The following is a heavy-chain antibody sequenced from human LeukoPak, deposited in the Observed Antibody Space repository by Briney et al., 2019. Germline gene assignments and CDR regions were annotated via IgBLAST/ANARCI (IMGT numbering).Heavy chain of an antibody. CDR1: GFTFSNAW. CDR2: IRGKTDGGTT. V-gene: IGHV3-15*01. Sequence: PGGSLRLSCAASGFTFSNAWMTWVRQAPGKGLEWVGRIRGKTDGGTTDYAAPVKGRFTISRDDSKNTLYLQMTSLKTEDTAVYYCILAAAGPAYWGQGTLVTVSS. J-gene: IGHJ4*02. CDR3: ILAAAGPAY. D-gene: IGHD6-13*01.